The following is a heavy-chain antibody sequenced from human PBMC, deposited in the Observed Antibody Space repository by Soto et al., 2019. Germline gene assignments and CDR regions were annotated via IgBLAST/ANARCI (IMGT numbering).Heavy chain of an antibody. J-gene: IGHJ4*02. CDR2: LDPARGRA. V-gene: IGHV1-46*01. D-gene: IGHD2-15*01. CDR1: GYAFSDYY. Sequence: EQSGSEVKRPGASVRVSCETSGYAFSDYYIHWLRHAPGIGLQWMGFLDPARGRAMIAPRFKGRVCMTGDASRSTLYMEMRALTACDTAGYYCARGLVLIAGRGFWGQGTSVSVS. CDR3: ARGLVLIAGRGF.